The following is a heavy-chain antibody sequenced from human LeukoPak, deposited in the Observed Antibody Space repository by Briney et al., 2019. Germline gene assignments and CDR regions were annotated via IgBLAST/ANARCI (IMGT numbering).Heavy chain of an antibody. Sequence: SVKVSCKASGGTFSSYAISWVRQAPGQGLEWMGGIIPIFGTANYAQKFQGRVTITADESTSTAYMELSSLRSEDTAVYYCARDGDCGGGSCYSGGYYWGQGTLVTVSS. V-gene: IGHV1-69*01. J-gene: IGHJ4*02. CDR1: GGTFSSYA. CDR3: ARDGDCGGGSCYSGGYY. D-gene: IGHD2-15*01. CDR2: IIPIFGTA.